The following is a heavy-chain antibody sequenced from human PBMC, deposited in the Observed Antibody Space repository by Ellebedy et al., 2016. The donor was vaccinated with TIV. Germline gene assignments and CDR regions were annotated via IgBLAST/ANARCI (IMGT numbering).Heavy chain of an antibody. V-gene: IGHV3-21*01. CDR3: ARVYGDYRMDV. CDR1: GFTFSSYS. Sequence: GESLKISCAASGFTFSSYSMNWVRQAPGKGLEWVSSISSSSGYRYYADSVKGRFTISRDNAKNSLYLQMNSLRVEDTAVYYCARVYGDYRMDVWGQGTTVTVSS. D-gene: IGHD4/OR15-4a*01. CDR2: ISSSSGYR. J-gene: IGHJ6*02.